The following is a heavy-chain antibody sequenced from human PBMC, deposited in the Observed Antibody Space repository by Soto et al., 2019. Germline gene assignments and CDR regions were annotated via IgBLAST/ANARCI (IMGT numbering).Heavy chain of an antibody. CDR1: GFTFDDYA. J-gene: IGHJ3*02. V-gene: IGHV3-9*01. CDR3: AKDMRLGELSLPDAFDI. D-gene: IGHD3-16*02. CDR2: ISWNSGSI. Sequence: SLKISCAASGFTFDDYAMHWVRQAPGKGLEWVSGISWNSGSIGYADSVKGRFTISRDNAKNSLYLQMNSLRAEDTALYYCAKDMRLGELSLPDAFDIWGQGTMVTVSS.